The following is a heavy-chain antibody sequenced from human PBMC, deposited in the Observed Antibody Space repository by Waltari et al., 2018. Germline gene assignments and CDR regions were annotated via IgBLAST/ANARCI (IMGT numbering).Heavy chain of an antibody. Sequence: QLQLQESGPGLVKPSETPSLTCTVPGDPPSCSTYYWGWIRQPPGKGLEWIGSIFERVSTYYNPSFYSRVTISVDTSKNQFSLQLSSVTAADTAVYYCARHGRVVDVVVVVAATTIDYWGQGTLVTVSS. CDR3: ARHGRVVDVVVVVAATTIDY. CDR2: IFERVST. J-gene: IGHJ4*02. D-gene: IGHD2-15*01. CDR1: GDPPSCSTYY. V-gene: IGHV4-39*01.